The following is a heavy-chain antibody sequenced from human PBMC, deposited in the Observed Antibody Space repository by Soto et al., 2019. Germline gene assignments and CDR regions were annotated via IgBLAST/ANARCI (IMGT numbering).Heavy chain of an antibody. J-gene: IGHJ6*02. CDR1: GYTFTSYG. V-gene: IGHV1-18*04. Sequence: ASVKVSCKASGYTFTSYGISWVRQAPGQGLEWMGWISAYNGNTNYAQKLQGRVTMTTDTSTSTAYMELRSLRSDDTTVYYCARANVDTAMVPMDVWGQGTTVTVSS. D-gene: IGHD5-18*01. CDR3: ARANVDTAMVPMDV. CDR2: ISAYNGNT.